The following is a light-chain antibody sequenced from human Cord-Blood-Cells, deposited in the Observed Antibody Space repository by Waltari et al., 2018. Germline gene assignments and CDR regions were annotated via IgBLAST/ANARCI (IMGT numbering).Light chain of an antibody. CDR1: SSDVGSYNL. V-gene: IGLV2-23*03. CDR2: DGS. Sequence: QSALTQPASVSGSPGQSITISCTGTSSDVGSYNLVSWYQQHPGKAPKLMIYDGSKRPSGVSNRFSGSKSVNTASLTISGLQAEDEADYYCCSYAGSSTFHVVFGGGTKLTVL. J-gene: IGLJ2*01. CDR3: CSYAGSSTFHVV.